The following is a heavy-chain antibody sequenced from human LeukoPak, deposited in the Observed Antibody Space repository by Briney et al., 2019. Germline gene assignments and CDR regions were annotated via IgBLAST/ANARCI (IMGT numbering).Heavy chain of an antibody. CDR3: ARDFGRGCNWFDP. D-gene: IGHD3-3*01. V-gene: IGHV4-59*01. CDR2: VYSSGST. CDR1: CRSIRCNY. Sequence: SETLSLTCTVSCRSIRCNYWSWLRQPPGKGLDWIGYVYSSGSTNYNPSLKRRVTISVDTPKNQLSLKLSSATAADTAVYYCARDFGRGCNWFDPWGQGTPVTVSS. J-gene: IGHJ5*02.